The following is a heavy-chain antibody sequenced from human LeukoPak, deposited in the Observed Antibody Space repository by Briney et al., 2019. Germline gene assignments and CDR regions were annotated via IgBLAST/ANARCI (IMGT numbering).Heavy chain of an antibody. CDR2: ISSSGSTI. V-gene: IGHV3-48*03. CDR3: ARDSGRNYRGAFDI. D-gene: IGHD4-23*01. J-gene: IGHJ3*02. CDR1: GFTFSSYE. Sequence: GGSLRLSCAASGFTFSSYEMNWVRQAPGKGLEWLSYISSSGSTIYYADSVKGRFTISRDNAKNSLYLQMNSLRAEDTAVYYCARDSGRNYRGAFDIWGQGTMVTVSS.